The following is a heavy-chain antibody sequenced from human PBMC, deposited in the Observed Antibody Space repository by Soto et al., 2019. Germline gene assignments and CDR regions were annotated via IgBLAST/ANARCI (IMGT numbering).Heavy chain of an antibody. D-gene: IGHD3-22*01. CDR1: GGTFSSYA. CDR2: IIPIFGTA. V-gene: IGHV1-69*06. Sequence: GASVKVSCKASGGTFSSYAISWVRQAPGQGLEWMGGIIPIFGTANYAQKFQGRVTITADKSTSTAYMEPSSLRSEDTAVYYCARDPNGGSGYFEYFQHWGQGTLVTVSS. CDR3: ARDPNGGSGYFEYFQH. J-gene: IGHJ1*01.